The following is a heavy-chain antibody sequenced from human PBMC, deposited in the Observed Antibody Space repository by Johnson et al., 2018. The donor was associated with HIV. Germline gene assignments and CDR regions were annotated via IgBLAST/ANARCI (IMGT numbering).Heavy chain of an antibody. CDR3: AKDFGSSSWHAFDV. J-gene: IGHJ3*01. CDR1: GFTFSSYG. V-gene: IGHV3-30*18. Sequence: QMLLVESGGGVVQPGRSLRLSCAASGFTFSSYGMHWVRQAPGKGLEWVAVLSYDGSNKYYADSVKGRFTISSDNSKNTLYLQMSSLRAEDTALYYCAKDFGSSSWHAFDVWGQGTMVTVSS. D-gene: IGHD6-13*01. CDR2: LSYDGSNK.